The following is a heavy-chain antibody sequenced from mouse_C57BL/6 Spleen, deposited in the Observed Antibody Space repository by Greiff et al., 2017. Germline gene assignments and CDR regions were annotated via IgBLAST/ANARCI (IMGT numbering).Heavy chain of an antibody. CDR3: ARRGSHSNLYAMDY. J-gene: IGHJ4*01. Sequence: EVKLVESGGGLVKPGGSLKLSCAASGFTFSSYAMSWVRQTPEKRLEWVATISDGGSYTYYPDNVKGRFTISRDNAKNNLYLQMSHLKSEDTAMYYCARRGSHSNLYAMDYWGQGTSVTVSS. D-gene: IGHD2-5*01. CDR1: GFTFSSYA. V-gene: IGHV5-4*03. CDR2: ISDGGSYT.